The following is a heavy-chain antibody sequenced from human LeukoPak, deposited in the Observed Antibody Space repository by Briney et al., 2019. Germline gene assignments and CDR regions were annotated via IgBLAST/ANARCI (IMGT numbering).Heavy chain of an antibody. CDR3: AHAGGGYAGTDAFDI. V-gene: IGHV2-5*02. D-gene: IGHD5-18*01. J-gene: IGHJ3*02. CDR1: GFSLSTSGVG. Sequence: SGPTLVNPTQTLTLTCTFSGFSLSTSGVGVGWIRQPPGKALEWLALIYWDDDKRYSPSLKGRLTITKDTSKNQVVLTMTNMDPVDTATYYCAHAGGGYAGTDAFDIWGQGTMVTVSS. CDR2: IYWDDDK.